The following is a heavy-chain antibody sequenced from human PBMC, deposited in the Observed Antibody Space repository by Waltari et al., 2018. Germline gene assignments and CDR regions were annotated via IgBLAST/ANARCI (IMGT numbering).Heavy chain of an antibody. CDR1: GDFPSADH. V-gene: IGHV4-59*08. CDR2: LRNSGGT. D-gene: IGHD3-22*01. CDR3: ARLPTKYYDSLGWGFFDQ. J-gene: IGHJ4*02. Sequence: HVQLQESGPGLVKPSETLSLTCTVSGDFPSADHSTWIRQAPGKGLEWIAYLRNSGGTKCTPSLQSRVTVSAVTSKKQFSLRLTSVTAADTAIYYCARLPTKYYDSLGWGFFDQWGQGILVTVSS.